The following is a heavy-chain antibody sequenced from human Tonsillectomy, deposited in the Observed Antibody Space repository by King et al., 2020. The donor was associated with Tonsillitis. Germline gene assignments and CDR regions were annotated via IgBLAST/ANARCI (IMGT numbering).Heavy chain of an antibody. CDR2: ISGRGNSGST. CDR1: GFNFTNFA. V-gene: IGHV3-23*04. D-gene: IGHD1-1*01. Sequence: DVQLVESGGGLVHPGGSLRLSCAASGFNFTNFAMSWVRQAPGKGLQWVSAISGRGNSGSTYSSDSVKGRFTISRDNSKNMVYLQMNSLRADDTAVYYCARLPGTTGYRYFEYWGQGPLVTVSS. J-gene: IGHJ4*02. CDR3: ARLPGTTGYRYFEY.